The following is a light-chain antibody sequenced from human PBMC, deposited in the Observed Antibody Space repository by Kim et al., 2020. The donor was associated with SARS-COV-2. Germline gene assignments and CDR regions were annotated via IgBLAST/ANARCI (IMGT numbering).Light chain of an antibody. CDR1: QTILHSSTNKDC. CDR3: QQYSASPST. V-gene: IGKV4-1*01. CDR2: WAS. J-gene: IGKJ2*01. Sequence: DTVMIQSPDSLAVSLGERATINCKSSQTILHSSTNKDCLAWYQLKRGQPPKLLFYWASTRESGVPERFSASGSGTDFTLTISSLQAADVAVYYCQQYSASPSTFGQGTKLEI.